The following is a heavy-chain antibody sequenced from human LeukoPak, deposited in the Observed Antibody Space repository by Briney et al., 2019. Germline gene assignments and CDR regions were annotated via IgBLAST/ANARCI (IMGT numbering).Heavy chain of an antibody. CDR3: AKRNYDFWSGYYRRAENHFDY. V-gene: IGHV3-23*01. J-gene: IGHJ4*02. CDR2: ISGSGGST. CDR1: GFTFSSYA. D-gene: IGHD3-3*01. Sequence: GGSLRLSCAASGFTFSSYAMSWVRQAPGKGLEWVSAISGSGGSTYYADSVKGRFTISRDNSKNTLFLQMNSLRVEDTAVYYCAKRNYDFWSGYYRRAENHFDYWGQGTLVTVSS.